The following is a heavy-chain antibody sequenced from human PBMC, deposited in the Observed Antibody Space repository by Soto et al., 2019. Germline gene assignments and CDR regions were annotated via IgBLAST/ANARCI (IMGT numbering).Heavy chain of an antibody. CDR2: IYYSGST. D-gene: IGHD6-13*01. V-gene: IGHV4-59*01. CDR3: ARDVSAAAGNYYYYYGMDV. Sequence: QVQLQESGPGLVKPSEILSLTCTVSGGSISSYYWSWIRQPPGKGLEWIGYIYYSGSTNYNPSLKSRVTISVDTSKNQFSLKLSSVTAADTAVYYCARDVSAAAGNYYYYYGMDVWGQGTTVTVSS. CDR1: GGSISSYY. J-gene: IGHJ6*02.